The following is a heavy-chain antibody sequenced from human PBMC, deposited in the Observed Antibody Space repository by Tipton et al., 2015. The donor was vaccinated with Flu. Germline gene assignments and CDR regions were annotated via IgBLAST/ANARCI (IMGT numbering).Heavy chain of an antibody. CDR2: IWYDGSNI. CDR1: GFDFSVYG. CDR3: ARDEGVVNYYFGMDV. V-gene: IGHV3-33*01. J-gene: IGHJ6*01. Sequence: SLRLSCKVSGFDFSVYGMHWVRQAPGKGLEWVAVIWYDGSNIHYADSVKGRFTISRDNSKNTLYLQMNGLRAGDTAVYYCARDEGVVNYYFGMDVWGQGTTVTVSS.